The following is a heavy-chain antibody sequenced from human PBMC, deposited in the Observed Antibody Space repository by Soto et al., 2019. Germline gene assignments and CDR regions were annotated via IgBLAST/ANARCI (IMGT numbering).Heavy chain of an antibody. CDR2: ISSRGRT. J-gene: IGHJ4*02. CDR1: GASISSDAYH. V-gene: IGHV4-31*11. CDR3: ARYRFTCTVAQVDY. D-gene: IGHD3-16*02. Sequence: QVHLQEAGPGLVKPSQTLSLYCAVAGASISSDAYHWSLIRQHAVKGMEWVGLISSRGRTYYNPSLKGRFTISADTSKSPFSLHMTSVTAADTAMYFCARYRFTCTVAQVDYWGQGTLVTVSS.